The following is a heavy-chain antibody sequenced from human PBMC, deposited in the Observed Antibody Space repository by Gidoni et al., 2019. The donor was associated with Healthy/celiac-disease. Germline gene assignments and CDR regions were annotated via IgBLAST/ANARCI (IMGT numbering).Heavy chain of an antibody. Sequence: QVQLQQWGAGLLKPSETLSLTCAMSGPSFSGYYWRWIRPSPGRGLEWIAEITHTGSTNYKPSLRSRVTISVDASKNQFSLQLRSVTAADTAVYYCARGRYHDSSGFPYWGQGTLVTVSS. D-gene: IGHD3-22*01. CDR1: GPSFSGYY. V-gene: IGHV4-34*01. CDR2: ITHTGST. CDR3: ARGRYHDSSGFPY. J-gene: IGHJ4*02.